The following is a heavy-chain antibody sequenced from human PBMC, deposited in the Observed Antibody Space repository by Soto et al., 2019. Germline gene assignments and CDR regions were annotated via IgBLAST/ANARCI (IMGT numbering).Heavy chain of an antibody. V-gene: IGHV1-8*01. Sequence: GASVKVSCKASGYTFTSYDINWVRQATGQGLEWMGWMNPNSGNTGYAQKFQGRVTMTRNTSISTAYMELSSLRSEDTAVYYCACTYSPSSSWYNRQIAEYFQHWGQGTLVTVSS. D-gene: IGHD6-13*01. J-gene: IGHJ1*01. CDR2: MNPNSGNT. CDR1: GYTFTSYD. CDR3: ACTYSPSSSWYNRQIAEYFQH.